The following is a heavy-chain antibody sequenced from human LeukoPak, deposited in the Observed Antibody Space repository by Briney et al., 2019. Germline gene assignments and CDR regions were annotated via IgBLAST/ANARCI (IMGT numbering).Heavy chain of an antibody. D-gene: IGHD4-23*01. J-gene: IGHJ4*02. CDR1: GFPFSSYS. CDR3: ARDPNRLADYGGDYFDH. CDR2: ISNDGSHK. V-gene: IGHV3-30*04. Sequence: GGSLRLSCAASGFPFSSYSMHWVRQARGDVLEWVAVISNDGSHKYYADSVKGRFIISRDNSKNTLSLQMNTLRPDDTAVFYCARDPNRLADYGGDYFDHWGQGTLVTVSS.